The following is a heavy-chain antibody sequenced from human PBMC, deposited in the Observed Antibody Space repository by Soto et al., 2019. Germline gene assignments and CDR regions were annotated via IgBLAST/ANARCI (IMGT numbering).Heavy chain of an antibody. V-gene: IGHV1-2*02. CDR2: INPNSGGT. Sequence: ASVKVSCKASGYTFTGYYMHWVRQAPGQGLEWMGWINPNSGGTNYAQKFQGRVTMTRDTSISTAYMELSRLRSDDTAVYYCARDPKYYYDSSGYYGPPDYWGQGTLVTVSS. J-gene: IGHJ4*02. CDR1: GYTFTGYY. CDR3: ARDPKYYYDSSGYYGPPDY. D-gene: IGHD3-22*01.